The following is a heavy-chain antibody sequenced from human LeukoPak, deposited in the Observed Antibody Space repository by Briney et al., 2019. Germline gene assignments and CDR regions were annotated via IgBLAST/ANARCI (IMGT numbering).Heavy chain of an antibody. CDR3: ARDVAAGTGEGY. V-gene: IGHV1-46*01. CDR2: INPSGGST. CDR1: GYTFTGYY. D-gene: IGHD6-13*01. Sequence: GASVKVSCKASGYTFTGYYMHWVRQAPGQGLEWMGIINPSGGSTSYAQKFQGRVTMTRDTSTSTVYMELSSLRSEDTAVYYCARDVAAGTGEGYWGQGTLVTVSS. J-gene: IGHJ4*02.